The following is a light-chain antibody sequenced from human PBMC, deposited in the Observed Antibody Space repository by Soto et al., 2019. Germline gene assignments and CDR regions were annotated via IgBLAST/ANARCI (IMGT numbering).Light chain of an antibody. CDR1: SSNLGAGYD. Sequence: QSVLTQPPSVSGAPGQRVTLSCTGTSSNLGAGYDVHWYQQLPGAAPKLVIFGNRNRPSGVPERFSGSKSGTSASLAITGLQAEDEADYYCSSYTNSDTWVFGGGTKLTVL. V-gene: IGLV1-40*01. J-gene: IGLJ3*02. CDR3: SSYTNSDTWV. CDR2: GNR.